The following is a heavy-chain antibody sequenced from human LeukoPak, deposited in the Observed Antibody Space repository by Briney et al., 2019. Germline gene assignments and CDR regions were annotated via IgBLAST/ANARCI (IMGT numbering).Heavy chain of an antibody. CDR3: ARGLTGTTFDY. D-gene: IGHD1-20*01. J-gene: IGHJ4*02. V-gene: IGHV1-18*01. Sequence: ASVKVSCKASGYTFTSYGISWVRQAPGQGLEWMGWISAYNGNTNYAQKFQGRVTITADESTSTAYMELSSLRSEDTAVYYCARGLTGTTFDYWGQGTLVTVSS. CDR2: ISAYNGNT. CDR1: GYTFTSYG.